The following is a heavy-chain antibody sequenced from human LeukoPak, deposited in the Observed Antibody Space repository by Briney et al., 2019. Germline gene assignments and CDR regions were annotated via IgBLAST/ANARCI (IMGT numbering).Heavy chain of an antibody. V-gene: IGHV4-59*01. CDR3: ARDQLGSSDALDI. CDR1: GGSISSYY. J-gene: IGHJ3*02. Sequence: SETLSLTCTVSGGSISSYYWSWIRQPPGKGLEWIGCIYYSGYTNYKSSLKSRVTISVDTSKNQFSLKLSSVTAADTAVYYCARDQLGSSDALDIWGQGTMVTVSS. CDR2: IYYSGYT. D-gene: IGHD6-6*01.